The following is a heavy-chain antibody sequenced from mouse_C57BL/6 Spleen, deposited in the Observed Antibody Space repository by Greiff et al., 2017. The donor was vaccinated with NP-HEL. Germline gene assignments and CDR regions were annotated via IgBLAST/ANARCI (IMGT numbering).Heavy chain of an antibody. J-gene: IGHJ1*03. Sequence: VTLVESGPELVKPGASVKISCKASGYAFSSSWMNWVKQRPGKGLEWIGRIFPGDGDTNYNGKLKGKATLTADKYSSTAYMQLCTLTSEDSAVYFWARSRGNYVYYDVWGTGTTVTVST. CDR1: GYAFSSSW. V-gene: IGHV1-82*01. D-gene: IGHD2-1*01. CDR3: ARSRGNYVYYDV. CDR2: IFPGDGDT.